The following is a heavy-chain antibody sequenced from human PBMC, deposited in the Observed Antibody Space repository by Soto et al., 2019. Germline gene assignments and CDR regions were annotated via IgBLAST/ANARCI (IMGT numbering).Heavy chain of an antibody. CDR1: GFTFSSYE. CDR2: ISSSGSTI. J-gene: IGHJ4*02. CDR3: ARVHYDFWSGYYLATKAYYFDY. D-gene: IGHD3-3*01. Sequence: PGGSLRLSCAASGFTFSSYEMNWVRQAPGKGLEWVSYISSSGSTIYYADSLKGRFTISRDNAKNSLYLQMNSLRAEDTAVYYCARVHYDFWSGYYLATKAYYFDYWGQGTLVTVSS. V-gene: IGHV3-48*03.